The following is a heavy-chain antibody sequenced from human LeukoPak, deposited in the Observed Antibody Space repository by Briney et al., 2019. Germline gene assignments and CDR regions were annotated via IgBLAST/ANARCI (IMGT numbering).Heavy chain of an antibody. Sequence: SQTLSLTCALSGDSLSSNSAAWNWIRQSPSRGLESLGRTYYSSKWYNDYAVSVKSRITINPDTSKNQFTLQLNSVTPEDTAVYYCARGAVAVRNAFDIWGQGTRVTVSS. CDR2: TYYSSKWYN. D-gene: IGHD6-19*01. CDR3: ARGAVAVRNAFDI. CDR1: GDSLSSNSAA. J-gene: IGHJ3*02. V-gene: IGHV6-1*01.